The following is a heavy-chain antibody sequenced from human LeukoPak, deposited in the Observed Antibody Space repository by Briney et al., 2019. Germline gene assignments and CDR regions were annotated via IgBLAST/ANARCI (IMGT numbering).Heavy chain of an antibody. CDR1: GFTFYSYG. V-gene: IGHV3-33*08. Sequence: GGSLRLSCAASGFTFYSYGMNWVRQAPGKGLEWVAFIWYDGSNDHYADSVKGRFTISRDNSKNTVCLQMNSLRVEDTAVYYCARDPSGSGWSLNNWGQGTLVTVSS. CDR2: IWYDGSND. CDR3: ARDPSGSGWSLNN. J-gene: IGHJ4*02. D-gene: IGHD6-19*01.